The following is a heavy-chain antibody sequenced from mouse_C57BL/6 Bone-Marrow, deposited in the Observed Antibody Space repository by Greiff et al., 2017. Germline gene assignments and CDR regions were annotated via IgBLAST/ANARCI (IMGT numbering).Heavy chain of an antibody. Sequence: VQLQESGAELVKPGASVKISCKASGYAFSSYWMNWVKQRPGKGLEWIGQIYPGDGDTNYNGKFKGKATLTADNSSSTAYMPLSILTSEDSSVYFCSSLNCYAMDYWGQGTSVTVSS. CDR1: GYAFSSYW. CDR2: IYPGDGDT. D-gene: IGHD4-1*01. CDR3: SSLNCYAMDY. J-gene: IGHJ4*01. V-gene: IGHV1-80*01.